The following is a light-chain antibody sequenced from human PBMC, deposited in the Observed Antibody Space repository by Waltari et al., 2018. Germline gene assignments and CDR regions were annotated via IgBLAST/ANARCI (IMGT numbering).Light chain of an antibody. CDR1: TSTIGAGYP. Sequence: QSVLTQPPSVSGAPGQRVTISCTGSTSTIGAGYPVHWYQQLPGTAPKLLIYDNANRPSGGPDRCSGSKSGTSASLAITGLQAEDEADYFCQSYDRSLGGQFVFGTGTKVTV. CDR3: QSYDRSLGGQFV. CDR2: DNA. J-gene: IGLJ1*01. V-gene: IGLV1-40*01.